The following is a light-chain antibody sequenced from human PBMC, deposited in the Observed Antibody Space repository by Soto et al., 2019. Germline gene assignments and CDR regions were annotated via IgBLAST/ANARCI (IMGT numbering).Light chain of an antibody. CDR3: QQYGSSPPWT. V-gene: IGKV3-20*01. CDR2: GAS. J-gene: IGKJ1*01. CDR1: QSVSNSY. Sequence: EIVLTQSPGTLSLSPGERATLSCRASQSVSNSYLVWYQQKPGQAPRLLIYGASSRATGIPDRFSGSGSGTDFPLTISRLEPEDFAVYYCQQYGSSPPWTFGQGTKVEIK.